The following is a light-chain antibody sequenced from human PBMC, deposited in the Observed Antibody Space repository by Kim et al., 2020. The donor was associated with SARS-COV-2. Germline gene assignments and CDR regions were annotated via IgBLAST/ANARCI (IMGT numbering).Light chain of an antibody. Sequence: GQSITISCTGTSSDVGGYNYVSWYQQHPGKTPKLMIYDVSNRPSGVSNRFSGSKSGNTASLTISGLQAEDEADYYCSSYTSSSTLVFGTGTKVTVL. V-gene: IGLV2-14*03. CDR2: DVS. CDR3: SSYTSSSTLV. CDR1: SSDVGGYNY. J-gene: IGLJ1*01.